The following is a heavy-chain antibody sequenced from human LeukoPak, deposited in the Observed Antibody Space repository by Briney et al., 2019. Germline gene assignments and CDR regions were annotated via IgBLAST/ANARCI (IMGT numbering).Heavy chain of an antibody. V-gene: IGHV4-38-2*02. D-gene: IGHD6-13*01. Sequence: SETLSLTCTVSGGSISSYYWSWIRQPPGKGLEWIGSIYHSGSTYYNPSLKSRVTISVDTSKNQFSLKLSSVTAADTAVYYCARGPSSSGDYWGQGTLVTVSS. J-gene: IGHJ4*02. CDR1: GGSISSYY. CDR3: ARGPSSSGDY. CDR2: IYHSGST.